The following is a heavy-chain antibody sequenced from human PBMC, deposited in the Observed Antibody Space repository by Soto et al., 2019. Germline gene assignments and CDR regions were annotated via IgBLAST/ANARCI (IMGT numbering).Heavy chain of an antibody. J-gene: IGHJ6*02. Sequence: TGGSLRLSCAASGFTFSSYGRHWVRQAPGKGLEWVAVISYDGSNKYYADSVKGRFTISRDNSKNTLYLQMNSLRAEDTAVYYCAKEGGSSPTYGMDVWGQGTTVTVSS. D-gene: IGHD6-13*01. CDR1: GFTFSSYG. V-gene: IGHV3-30*18. CDR3: AKEGGSSPTYGMDV. CDR2: ISYDGSNK.